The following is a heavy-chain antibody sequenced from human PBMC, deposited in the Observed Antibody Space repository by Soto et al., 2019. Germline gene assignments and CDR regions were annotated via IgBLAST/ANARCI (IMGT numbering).Heavy chain of an antibody. CDR3: ASDSHANYRLRYFDWSDAFDI. Sequence: QVQLVQSGADVKKPGASVKVSCKASGYTFTGYYMHWVRQAPGQGLEWMGWINPNSGGTNYAQKFQGRVTMTRDTSISTAYMELSRLRSDDTAVYYCASDSHANYRLRYFDWSDAFDIWGQGTMVTVSS. V-gene: IGHV1-2*02. J-gene: IGHJ3*02. D-gene: IGHD3-9*01. CDR2: INPNSGGT. CDR1: GYTFTGYY.